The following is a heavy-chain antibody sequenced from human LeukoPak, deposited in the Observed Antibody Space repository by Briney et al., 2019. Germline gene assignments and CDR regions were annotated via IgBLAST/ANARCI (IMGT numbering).Heavy chain of an antibody. CDR2: IFYSGTA. D-gene: IGHD1-14*01. V-gene: IGHV4-31*03. J-gene: IGHJ3*02. CDR3: AREVNEPASTDAFDI. Sequence: SETLSLTCTVSGGSIASDNYFWSWIRPHPEKGLEWIGYIFYSGTAYYYPSLKSRVTISVDTSKNQFSLKLNSVIAADTAVYYCAREVNEPASTDAFDIWGQGTMVTVSS. CDR1: GGSIASDNYF.